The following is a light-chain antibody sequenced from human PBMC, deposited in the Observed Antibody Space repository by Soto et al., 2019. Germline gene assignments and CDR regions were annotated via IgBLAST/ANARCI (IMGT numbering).Light chain of an antibody. CDR1: SSGVGGYNY. CDR3: TSYTTSSTLVV. J-gene: IGLJ1*01. CDR2: EVS. V-gene: IGLV2-14*01. Sequence: QSVLTQPASVSGAPGQSSSVSCTWTSSGVGGYNYVSWYQHHPGKAPKLMLYEVSNRPSGVSNRFSGSKSGNTASLTISGLQAEDEADYYCTSYTTSSTLVVFGSGTKVTVL.